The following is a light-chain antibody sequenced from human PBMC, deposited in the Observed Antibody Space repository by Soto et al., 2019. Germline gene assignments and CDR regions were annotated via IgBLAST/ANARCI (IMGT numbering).Light chain of an antibody. CDR2: DAS. V-gene: IGKV3-11*01. J-gene: IGKJ4*01. Sequence: EIVLTQSPVTLSLSPGERATLSCRASQSVRTYLAWYQVKPGQAPRLLIYDASRRASGVPARFSGSGSGTDFTLTISSLEPEDFGTYFCQQSYSTPGALTFGGGTRVDIK. CDR3: QQSYSTPGALT. CDR1: QSVRTY.